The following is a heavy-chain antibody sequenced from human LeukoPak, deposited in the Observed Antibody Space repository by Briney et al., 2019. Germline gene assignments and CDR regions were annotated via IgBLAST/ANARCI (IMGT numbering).Heavy chain of an antibody. D-gene: IGHD3-3*01. J-gene: IGHJ5*02. CDR3: ARGGAKAQRITIFGVAIGNWFDP. V-gene: IGHV1-8*01. Sequence: ASVKVSCKASGYTFTSYDINWVRQATGQGLEWMGWMNPNSGNTGYAQKFQGRATMTRNTSISTAYMELSSLRSEDTAVYYCARGGAKAQRITIFGVAIGNWFDPWGQGTLVTVSS. CDR2: MNPNSGNT. CDR1: GYTFTSYD.